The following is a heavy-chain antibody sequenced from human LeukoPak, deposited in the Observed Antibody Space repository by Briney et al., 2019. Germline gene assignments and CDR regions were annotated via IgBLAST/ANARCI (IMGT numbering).Heavy chain of an antibody. Sequence: GGSLRLSCAASGFTFSSYGMHWVRQAPGKGLEWVAVISYDGSNKYYADSVKGRFTISRDNSKITLYLQMNSLRAEDTAVYYCARDLELRNALDYWGQGTLVTVSS. CDR3: ARDLELRNALDY. CDR1: GFTFSSYG. J-gene: IGHJ4*02. V-gene: IGHV3-30*03. CDR2: ISYDGSNK. D-gene: IGHD1-7*01.